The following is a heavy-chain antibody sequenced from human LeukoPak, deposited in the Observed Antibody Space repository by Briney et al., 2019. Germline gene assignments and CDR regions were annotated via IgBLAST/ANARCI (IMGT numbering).Heavy chain of an antibody. CDR1: GGSISSGSYY. V-gene: IGHV4-61*01. CDR2: IYYSGST. CDR3: ARLSTVTTSFDY. D-gene: IGHD4-17*01. Sequence: SETLSLTCTVSGGSISSGSYYWSWIRQPPGKGQEWIGYIYYSGSTNYNPSLKSRVTISVDTSKNQFSLKLSSVTAADTAVYYCARLSTVTTSFDYWGQGTLVTVSS. J-gene: IGHJ4*02.